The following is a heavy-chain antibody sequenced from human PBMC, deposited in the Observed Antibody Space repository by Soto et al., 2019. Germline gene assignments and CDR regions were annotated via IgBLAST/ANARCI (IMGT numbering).Heavy chain of an antibody. D-gene: IGHD4-4*01. CDR2: RSNSGSFK. CDR1: GFTFSDHY. V-gene: IGHV3-11*04. Sequence: LRLSCAASGFTFSDHYMSWFRQAQGRGRGGVGYRSNSGSFKRFADFVRGGSSISRDNAKTSLYLQMNSLRGDATAIYYGVRSGDNYSLLHGWGQGTQVTVSS. J-gene: IGHJ4*02. CDR3: VRSGDNYSLLHG.